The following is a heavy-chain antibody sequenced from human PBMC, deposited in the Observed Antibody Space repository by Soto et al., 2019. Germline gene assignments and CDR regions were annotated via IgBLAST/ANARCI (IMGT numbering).Heavy chain of an antibody. Sequence: GGSLRLSCAASGFTFSSYGMHWVRQAPGKGLEWVAIISYDGSNTYYADSVKGRFTISRDNSRNTLFLQMNSLRPEDTAVYYCAKEHYGDPYYYYGMDVWGQGTTVTVSS. J-gene: IGHJ6*02. CDR3: AKEHYGDPYYYYGMDV. CDR2: ISYDGSNT. V-gene: IGHV3-30*18. D-gene: IGHD4-17*01. CDR1: GFTFSSYG.